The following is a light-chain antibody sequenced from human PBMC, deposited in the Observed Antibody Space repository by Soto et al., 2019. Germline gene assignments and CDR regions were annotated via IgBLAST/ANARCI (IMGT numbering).Light chain of an antibody. CDR3: QQRSNWPPSTT. Sequence: DIQMTQSPSSLSASVGDRVTITCRASQDIGKRLNWYQQKPGKAPKVLIYDASYLETGVPSRFSGRGSGTDFTFTISSLQPEDIATYYCQQRSNWPPSTTFGGGTKVEIK. V-gene: IGKV1-33*01. CDR1: QDIGKR. CDR2: DAS. J-gene: IGKJ4*01.